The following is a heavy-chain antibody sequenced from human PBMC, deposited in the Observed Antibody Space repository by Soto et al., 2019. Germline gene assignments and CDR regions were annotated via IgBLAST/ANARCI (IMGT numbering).Heavy chain of an antibody. CDR3: APKPGYSSNPFQDY. CDR1: GFTFSSYV. V-gene: IGHV3-23*01. J-gene: IGHJ4*02. CDR2: IIAGGGST. D-gene: IGHD6-13*01. Sequence: GGSLRLSCAASGFTFSSYVMSWVRQAPGKGLEWVSAIIAGGGSTYYADSVRGRFTISRDNSKNTLFLQMNSLRAEDTAVYYCAPKPGYSSNPFQDYWGQGTLVTVSS.